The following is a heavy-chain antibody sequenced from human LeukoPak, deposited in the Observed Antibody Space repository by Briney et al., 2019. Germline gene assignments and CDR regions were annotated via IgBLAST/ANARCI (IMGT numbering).Heavy chain of an antibody. Sequence: SETLSLTCTVSGGSVSSGSYYWSWIRQPPGKGLEWIGYIYYSGRTNYNPSLKGRVTISVDTSKNQFSLKLSSVTAADTAVYYCARVLRGYSGYDYYFDYWGQGTLVTVSS. J-gene: IGHJ4*02. V-gene: IGHV4-61*01. CDR2: IYYSGRT. D-gene: IGHD5-12*01. CDR3: ARVLRGYSGYDYYFDY. CDR1: GGSVSSGSYY.